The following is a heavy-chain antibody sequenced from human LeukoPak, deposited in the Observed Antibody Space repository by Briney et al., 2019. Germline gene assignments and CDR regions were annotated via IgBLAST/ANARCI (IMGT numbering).Heavy chain of an antibody. CDR3: ARQVGALDY. V-gene: IGHV5-51*01. Sequence: PGESLKISCMGSGYRFISYSSGWVRQIHGKGLGWMGIIYPVDSDTRYSPSFQGQVTISADKSISTAYLQWSSLKAADTAMYYCARQVGALDYWGQGTLVTVSS. J-gene: IGHJ4*02. CDR2: IYPVDSDT. D-gene: IGHD1-26*01. CDR1: GYRFISYS.